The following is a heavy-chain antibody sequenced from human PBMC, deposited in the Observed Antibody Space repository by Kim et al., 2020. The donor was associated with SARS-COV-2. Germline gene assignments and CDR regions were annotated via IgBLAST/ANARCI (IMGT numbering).Heavy chain of an antibody. D-gene: IGHD3-10*01. Sequence: ASVKGRFTISRDDSKSIAYLQMNSLKTEDTAVYYCTRGDVLLWFEGFGGYWGQGTLVTVSS. V-gene: IGHV3-49*02. CDR3: TRGDVLLWFEGFGGY. J-gene: IGHJ4*02.